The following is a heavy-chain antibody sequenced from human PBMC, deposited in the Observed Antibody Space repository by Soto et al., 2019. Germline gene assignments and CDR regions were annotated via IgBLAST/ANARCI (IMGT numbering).Heavy chain of an antibody. J-gene: IGHJ2*01. Sequence: PSETLSLTCTVSGGSISSGGYYWSWIRQHPGKGLEWIGYIYYSGSTYYNPSLKSRVTISVDTSKNQFSLKLSSVTAADTAVYYCARAPEAGYYDSSGYPPWYFDLRGRGTLVTVSS. V-gene: IGHV4-31*03. CDR2: IYYSGST. CDR1: GGSISSGGYY. CDR3: ARAPEAGYYDSSGYPPWYFDL. D-gene: IGHD3-22*01.